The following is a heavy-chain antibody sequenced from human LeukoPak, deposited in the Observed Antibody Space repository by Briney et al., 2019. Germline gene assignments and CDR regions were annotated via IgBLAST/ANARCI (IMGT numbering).Heavy chain of an antibody. J-gene: IGHJ3*02. CDR1: GFIFNNYG. D-gene: IGHD6-19*01. Sequence: GGSLRLSCGASGFIFNNYGMHWVRQAPGKGLEWVAFIRFDGSNKYYADSVKGRFTISRDNSKNTLYLQMNSLRAEDTAVYYCANHPGGSGWYGNAFDIWGQGTMVTVSS. CDR2: IRFDGSNK. CDR3: ANHPGGSGWYGNAFDI. V-gene: IGHV3-30*02.